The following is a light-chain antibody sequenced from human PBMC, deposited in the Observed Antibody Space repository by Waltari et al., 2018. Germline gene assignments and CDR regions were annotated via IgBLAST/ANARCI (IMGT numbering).Light chain of an antibody. V-gene: IGLV1-51*02. J-gene: IGLJ3*02. CDR1: SSNIGINY. CDR3: GSWDSSLSAGV. Sequence: QSVLTQPPSVSAAPGQKVTISCSGSSSNIGINYVSRYQQLTGTAPKLLIYENNKRPSGIPDRFSGSKSGTSATLGITGLQTGDEADYYCGSWDSSLSAGVFGGGTKLTVL. CDR2: ENN.